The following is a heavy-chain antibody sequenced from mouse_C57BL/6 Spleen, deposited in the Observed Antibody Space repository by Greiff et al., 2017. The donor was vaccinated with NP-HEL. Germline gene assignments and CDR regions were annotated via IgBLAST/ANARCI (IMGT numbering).Heavy chain of an antibody. J-gene: IGHJ3*01. Sequence: EVQLVESGPGMVKPSQSLSLTCTVTGYSITSGYDWHWIRHFPGNKLEWMGYISYSGSTNYNPSLKSRISITHDTSKNHFFLKLNSVTTEDTATYYCAREGVYDYAFAYWGQGTLVTVSA. V-gene: IGHV3-1*01. CDR3: AREGVYDYAFAY. D-gene: IGHD2-4*01. CDR2: ISYSGST. CDR1: GYSITSGYD.